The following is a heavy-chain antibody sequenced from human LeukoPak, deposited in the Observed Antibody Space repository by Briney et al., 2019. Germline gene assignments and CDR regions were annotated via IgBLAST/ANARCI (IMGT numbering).Heavy chain of an antibody. V-gene: IGHV3-23*01. CDR1: GFTVSSYA. Sequence: GGSLRLSCAASGFTVSSYAMTWVRQAPGKGLEWVSAISGSGGSTYYADSVKGRFTIYRDNSNNILYLEMNSLRAEDTAVYYCAKYQTLEVSTGGFYWGQGTLVTVSS. CDR2: ISGSGGST. J-gene: IGHJ4*02. D-gene: IGHD5/OR15-5a*01. CDR3: AKYQTLEVSTGGFY.